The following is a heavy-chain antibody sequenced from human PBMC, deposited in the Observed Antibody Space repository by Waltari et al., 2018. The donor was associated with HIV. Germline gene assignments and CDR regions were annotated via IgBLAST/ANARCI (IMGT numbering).Heavy chain of an antibody. Sequence: QVQLVQSGAEVKKPGASVKVSCKASGYTVTDYYVHWVRQAPGQRLEWMGWINPKSGGRKFAQKFQGRVTMTWDTSITTAYMELHRLRSDDTAVDYCARRSWDLWGQGTLLTVSS. CDR3: ARRSWDL. CDR2: INPKSGGR. CDR1: GYTVTDYY. V-gene: IGHV1-2*02. J-gene: IGHJ5*02.